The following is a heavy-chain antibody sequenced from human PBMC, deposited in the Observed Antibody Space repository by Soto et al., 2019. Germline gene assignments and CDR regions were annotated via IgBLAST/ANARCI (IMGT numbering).Heavy chain of an antibody. CDR3: AREAYYYGSGSYYPSSFSYYYYMDV. D-gene: IGHD3-10*01. J-gene: IGHJ6*03. V-gene: IGHV3-33*01. Sequence: GSLRLSCAASGFTFSSYGMHWVRQAPGKGLEWVAVIWYDICNKYYADSVKCRFTIPRDNSKNTLYLQMYSLRAEDTAVYYCAREAYYYGSGSYYPSSFSYYYYMDVWGKGTTVTVSS. CDR1: GFTFSSYG. CDR2: IWYDICNK.